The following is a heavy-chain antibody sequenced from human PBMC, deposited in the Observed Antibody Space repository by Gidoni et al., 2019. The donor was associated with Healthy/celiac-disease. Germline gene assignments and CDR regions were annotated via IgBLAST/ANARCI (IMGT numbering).Heavy chain of an antibody. CDR1: GFTFRRYA. V-gene: IGHV3-30-3*01. CDR3: ARDHRSGIAVAGTLGY. CDR2: ISYDGSNK. Sequence: VQLVESVGGVVQPGRSLRLSCAASGFTFRRYAMHWVRQAPGKRLEWVAVISYDGSNKYYADSVKGRFTISRDNSKNTLYLQMNSLRAEDTAVYYCARDHRSGIAVAGTLGYWGQGTLVTVS. J-gene: IGHJ4*02. D-gene: IGHD6-19*01.